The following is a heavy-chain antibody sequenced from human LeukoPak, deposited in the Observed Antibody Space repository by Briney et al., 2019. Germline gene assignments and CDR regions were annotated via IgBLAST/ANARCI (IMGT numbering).Heavy chain of an antibody. V-gene: IGHV3-23*01. CDR2: ISGSGGST. CDR1: GFTFSSYA. J-gene: IGHJ6*03. Sequence: HPGGSLRLSCAASGFTFSSYAMSWVRQAPGKGLEWVSAISGSGGSTYYADSVKGRFTISRDNSKNTLYLQMNSLGAEDTAVYYCAKDPLTSGYPPFPSNYYYYYMDVWGKGTTVTISS. D-gene: IGHD3-22*01. CDR3: AKDPLTSGYPPFPSNYYYYYMDV.